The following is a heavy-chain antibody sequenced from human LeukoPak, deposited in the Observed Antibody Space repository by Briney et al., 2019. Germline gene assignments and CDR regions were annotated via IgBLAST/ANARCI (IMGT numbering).Heavy chain of an antibody. J-gene: IGHJ4*02. CDR1: GYTFTSYG. CDR2: ISAYNGNT. Sequence: ASVKVSCKASGYTFTSYGISWVRQAPGQGLEWMGWISAYNGNTNYAQKLQGRVTMTTDTSTSTAYMELRSLRSDDTAVYYCARDSRPYHYYDSSGYYEDYWGQGTLVTVSS. V-gene: IGHV1-18*01. CDR3: ARDSRPYHYYDSSGYYEDY. D-gene: IGHD3-22*01.